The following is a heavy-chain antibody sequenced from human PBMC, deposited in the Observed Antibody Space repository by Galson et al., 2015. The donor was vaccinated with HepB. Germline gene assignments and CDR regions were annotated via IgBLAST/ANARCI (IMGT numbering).Heavy chain of an antibody. V-gene: IGHV5-51*01. CDR1: GYSFTSYW. CDR3: ARQGGGYYDSSGYYLGDAFDI. Sequence: QSGAEVKKPGESLKISCKGSGYSFTSYWIGWVRQMPGKGLEWMGIIYPGDSDTRYSPSFQGQVTISADKSISTAYLQWSSLKASDTAMYYCARQGGGYYDSSGYYLGDAFDIWGQGTMVTVSS. J-gene: IGHJ3*02. CDR2: IYPGDSDT. D-gene: IGHD3-22*01.